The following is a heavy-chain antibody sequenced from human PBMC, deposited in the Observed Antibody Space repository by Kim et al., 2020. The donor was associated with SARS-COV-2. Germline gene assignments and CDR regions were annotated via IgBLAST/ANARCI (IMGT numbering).Heavy chain of an antibody. CDR3: ARDGGSYYGGYD. D-gene: IGHD1-26*01. V-gene: IGHV3-30-3*01. Sequence: GGSLRLSCAASGFTFSSYAMHWVRQAPGKGLEWVAVISFDGSNKYYADSVKGRFTISRDNSKNTRYLQMNSLRAEDTAVYYCARDGGSYYGGYDWGQGTLVTVSS. CDR2: ISFDGSNK. CDR1: GFTFSSYA. J-gene: IGHJ4*02.